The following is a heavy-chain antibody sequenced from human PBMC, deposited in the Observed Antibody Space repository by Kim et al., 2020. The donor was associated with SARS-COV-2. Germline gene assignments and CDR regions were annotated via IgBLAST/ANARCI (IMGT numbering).Heavy chain of an antibody. CDR3: STSTFGYGYHYAFYY. Sequence: SETLSLTCTVSGGTISSYYWSWIRQPPGKGLEWIATIYYSGSTNYNPSFMSRFIISFNTSNNHFSLMLMSLPAADTAVSSCSTSTFGYGYHYAFYYWG. CDR2: IYYSGST. V-gene: IGHV4-59*13. J-gene: IGHJ4*01. D-gene: IGHD5-18*01. CDR1: GGTISSYY.